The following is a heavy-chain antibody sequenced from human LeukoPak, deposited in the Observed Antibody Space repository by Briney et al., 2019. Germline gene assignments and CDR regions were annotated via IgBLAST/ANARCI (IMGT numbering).Heavy chain of an antibody. Sequence: SETLSLTCTVSGGSISSSSYYWGWIRQPPGKGLEWIGSIYYSGSTYYNPSLKSRVTISVDTSKNQFSLKLSSVTAADTAVYYCASLWAGYSTDYWGQGTLVTVSS. J-gene: IGHJ4*02. D-gene: IGHD6-13*01. CDR1: GGSISSSSYY. CDR2: IYYSGST. V-gene: IGHV4-39*07. CDR3: ASLWAGYSTDY.